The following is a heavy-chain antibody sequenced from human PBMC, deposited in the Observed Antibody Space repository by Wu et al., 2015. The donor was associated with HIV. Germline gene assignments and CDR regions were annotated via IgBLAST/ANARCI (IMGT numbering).Heavy chain of an antibody. J-gene: IGHJ5*02. Sequence: QVQLVQSGAEVKKPGASVKVSCKASGYTFVSYDINWVRQATGQEPEWMGWMNPNSGKTGYAEKFQGRVTMTRNSSISTAYMELSSLKSEDTAVYYCASLYNSDWSSWGQGTLVTVSS. CDR1: GYTFVSYD. D-gene: IGHD6-19*01. CDR3: ASLYNSDWSS. V-gene: IGHV1-8*01. CDR2: MNPNSGKT.